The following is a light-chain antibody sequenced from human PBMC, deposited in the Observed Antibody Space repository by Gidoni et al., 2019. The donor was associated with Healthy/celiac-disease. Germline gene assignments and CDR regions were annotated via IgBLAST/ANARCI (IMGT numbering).Light chain of an antibody. V-gene: IGKV3-20*01. Sequence: EIVFTQFLGTLSVSPGERATLFCRATQTVSANFLSWYQQKPGQPPTLLIYDASRRATGVPDRFSGSGSGTDFSLTINRLQTEDSALYYCQQYGAPPLTFGGGTRVEI. J-gene: IGKJ4*01. CDR3: QQYGAPPLT. CDR1: QTVSANF. CDR2: DAS.